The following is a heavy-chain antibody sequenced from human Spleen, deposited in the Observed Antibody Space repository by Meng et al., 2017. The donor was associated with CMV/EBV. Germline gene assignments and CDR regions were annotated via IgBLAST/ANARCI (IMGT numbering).Heavy chain of an antibody. V-gene: IGHV1-8*03. CDR1: GYTFTSYG. CDR3: ARGYRDTALAQSYKYGMDV. J-gene: IGHJ6*02. D-gene: IGHD5-18*01. CDR2: MNPNSGNT. Sequence: ASVKVSCKASGYTFTSYGISWVRQAPGQGLEWMGWMNPNSGNTGYAQKFQGRVTITADKSTSTAYMELSNLRSEDTAVYYCARGYRDTALAQSYKYGMDVWGQGTTVTVSS.